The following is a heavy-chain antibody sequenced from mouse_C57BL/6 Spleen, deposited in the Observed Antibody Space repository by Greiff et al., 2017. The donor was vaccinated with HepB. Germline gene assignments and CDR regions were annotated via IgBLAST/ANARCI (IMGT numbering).Heavy chain of an antibody. CDR2: INPSSGYT. V-gene: IGHV1-7*01. J-gene: IGHJ4*01. CDR1: GYTFTSYW. D-gene: IGHD1-1*01. Sequence: VQLQQSGAELAKPGASVKLSCKASGYTFTSYWMHWVKQRPGQGLEWIGYINPSSGYTKYNQKFKDKATLTADKSSSTAYMQLSSLTYEESAVYYCTKITTAMDYWGQGTSVTVSS. CDR3: TKITTAMDY.